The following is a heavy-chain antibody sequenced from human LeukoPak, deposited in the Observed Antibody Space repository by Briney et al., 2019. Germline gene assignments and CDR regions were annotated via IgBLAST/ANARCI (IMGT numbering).Heavy chain of an antibody. Sequence: PGGSLRLSCAASGFTFSDYNMIWVRQAPGKGPEWVSFIGGRSNDIFYADSVKGRFTISRDNAKNSLYLQMNSLRAEDAAMYYCLRGQSVYDFRVYWGQGTLVTVSS. V-gene: IGHV3-48*01. CDR1: GFTFSDYN. CDR2: IGGRSNDI. CDR3: LRGQSVYDFRVY. D-gene: IGHD5/OR15-5a*01. J-gene: IGHJ4*02.